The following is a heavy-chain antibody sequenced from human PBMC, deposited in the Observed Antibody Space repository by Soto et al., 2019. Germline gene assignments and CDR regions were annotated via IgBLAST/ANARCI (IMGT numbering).Heavy chain of an antibody. CDR1: GFTFSSYA. CDR2: IWYDGSDK. Sequence: GGSLRLSCAASGFTFSSYAMHWVRQAPGKGLEWVVVIWYDGSDKSYADSVKGRFTISRDNSKNTVYLQMNSLRAEDTAVYYCPGAHHMVTTQAFDIWGQGTMVTVSS. D-gene: IGHD4-17*01. V-gene: IGHV3-33*01. CDR3: PGAHHMVTTQAFDI. J-gene: IGHJ3*02.